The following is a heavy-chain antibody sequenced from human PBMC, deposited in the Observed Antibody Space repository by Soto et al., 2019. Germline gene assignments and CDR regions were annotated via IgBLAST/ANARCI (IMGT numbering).Heavy chain of an antibody. V-gene: IGHV4-31*03. CDR3: ARDGRSGYNWFDP. CDR1: GGSISSGGYY. D-gene: IGHD3-3*01. CDR2: IHYNGIT. J-gene: IGHJ5*02. Sequence: QVQLQESGPGLVKPSQTLSLTCTVSGGSISSGGYYWNWIRQNPGKGLEWIGSIHYNGITYYNPSLNSRLTMSIDTSKDHFSLKLSSVTAADTAVYYCARDGRSGYNWFDPWGQGTLVTVSS.